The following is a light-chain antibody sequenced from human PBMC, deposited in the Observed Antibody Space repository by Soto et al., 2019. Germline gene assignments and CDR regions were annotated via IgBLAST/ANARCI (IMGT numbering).Light chain of an antibody. V-gene: IGKV3-15*01. CDR2: GAV. Sequence: EIVMTPSPAPLSVSPRQIATLSCRASQSVASNVAWYQQKRGQDPRLVIYGAVTRAPGIPARFSGSESGTEITLTISSLQPEDLAVYDCKQYYKWPFTVGQCTRREIK. CDR3: KQYYKWPFT. CDR1: QSVASN. J-gene: IGKJ5*01.